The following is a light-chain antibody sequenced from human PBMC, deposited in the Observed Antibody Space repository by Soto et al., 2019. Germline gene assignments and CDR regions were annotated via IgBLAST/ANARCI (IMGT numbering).Light chain of an antibody. V-gene: IGKV4-1*01. CDR1: QSVLYSSTNNNH. Sequence: DIVMTQSPDSLAASLGERATITCKSSQSVLYSSTNNNHLAWYQQKPGQPPKLLIYWASTRESGVPDRFSGSGYGTDFTLTITSLQAEDVAVYYCQQYSTGPFTFGGGTKVEIK. CDR2: WAS. J-gene: IGKJ4*01. CDR3: QQYSTGPFT.